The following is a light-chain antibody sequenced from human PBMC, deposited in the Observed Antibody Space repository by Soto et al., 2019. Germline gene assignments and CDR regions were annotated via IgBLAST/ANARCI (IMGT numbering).Light chain of an antibody. CDR1: QNIKSNY. Sequence: ESVLTQSPGTLSLSPGERATLSCRGSQNIKSNYLAWYRQNPGQAPRLLIYGASNRAAGVPDRFSGSGSGTDVTLTITGLEPEDFAVYYCQQYGTSLRGTFGQGTKVEIK. CDR3: QQYGTSLRGT. J-gene: IGKJ1*01. CDR2: GAS. V-gene: IGKV3-20*01.